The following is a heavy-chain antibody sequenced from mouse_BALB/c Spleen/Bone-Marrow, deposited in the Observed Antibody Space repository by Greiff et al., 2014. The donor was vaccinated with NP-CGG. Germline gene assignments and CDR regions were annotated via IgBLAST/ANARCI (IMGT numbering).Heavy chain of an antibody. J-gene: IGHJ2*01. D-gene: IGHD3-1*01. CDR3: TTLARNYFDY. V-gene: IGHV1-5*01. Sequence: EVQLQESGTVLARPGASVKMSCKASGNTFTSYRMHWVKQRPGQGLEWIGTIYPGNSDTTYNQKFKGKAKLTAVTSTSTAYVELSSLTNEDSAVYYCTTLARNYFDYWGQGTTLTVSS. CDR2: IYPGNSDT. CDR1: GNTFTSYR.